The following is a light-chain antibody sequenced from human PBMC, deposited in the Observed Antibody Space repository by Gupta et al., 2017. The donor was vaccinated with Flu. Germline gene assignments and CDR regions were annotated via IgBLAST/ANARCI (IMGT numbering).Light chain of an antibody. V-gene: IGLV2-8*01. CDR1: SSDVGGYNY. CDR3: SSYAGNTPAV. Sequence: QSALTQPPAAAGSPGQSVTISCTGTSSDVGGYNYVSWYQQHPGKAPKLMMYEVIKRPSGVPDRCSASKSGNTASLTVSGLQAEDDADDYCSSYAGNTPAVCGGGTKLTV. CDR2: EVI. J-gene: IGLJ3*02.